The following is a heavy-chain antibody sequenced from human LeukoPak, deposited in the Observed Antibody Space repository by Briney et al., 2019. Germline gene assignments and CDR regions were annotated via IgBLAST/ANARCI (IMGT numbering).Heavy chain of an antibody. D-gene: IGHD3-22*01. CDR2: IRSNSDGGTI. Sequence: PGGSLRLSCTASGFTFSGYSMNWVRQAPGKGLEWVGRIRSNSDGGTIDYAAPVKGRFTLSRDDSKTTLYLQMNSLQTEDTAVYYCATDFYDSTWGQGTLVTVSS. V-gene: IGHV3-15*07. CDR1: GFTFSGYS. J-gene: IGHJ5*02. CDR3: ATDFYDST.